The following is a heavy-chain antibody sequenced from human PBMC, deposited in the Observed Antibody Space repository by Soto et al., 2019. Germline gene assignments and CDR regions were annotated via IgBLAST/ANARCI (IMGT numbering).Heavy chain of an antibody. Sequence: PSETLSLTCIVSGGSFSSYYWSWIRQPPGKGLEWIGYIYYSGSTNYNPSLKSRVTISVDTSKNQFSLKLSSVTAADTAVYYCAREPESSGDWFDPWGQGTLVTVSS. J-gene: IGHJ5*02. CDR1: GGSFSSYY. CDR2: IYYSGST. CDR3: AREPESSGDWFDP. V-gene: IGHV4-59*01. D-gene: IGHD3-10*01.